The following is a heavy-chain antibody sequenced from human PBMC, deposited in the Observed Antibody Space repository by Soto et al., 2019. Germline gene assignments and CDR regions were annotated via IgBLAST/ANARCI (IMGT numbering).Heavy chain of an antibody. J-gene: IGHJ5*01. CDR1: GGSISSRNW. V-gene: IGHV4-4*02. D-gene: IGHD1-26*01. CDR2: IYHDGGT. CDR3: ARQPRNTIVGPAVGFDS. Sequence: PSETLSLTCAVSGGSISSRNWWNWVRQSPGKGPEWIGQIYHDGGTNYNPSLKSRVTMSLDKSKNHFSLKLSSVTAADTAVYYCARQPRNTIVGPAVGFDSWGQGTLVTVS.